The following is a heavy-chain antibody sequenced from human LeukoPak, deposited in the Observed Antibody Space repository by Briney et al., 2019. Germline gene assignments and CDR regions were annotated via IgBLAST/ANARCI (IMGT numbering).Heavy chain of an antibody. D-gene: IGHD5-24*01. V-gene: IGHV3-23*01. CDR3: AKDIQLST. CDR2: ISSSGNNA. CDR1: GFTFDNYA. J-gene: IGHJ3*01. Sequence: GGSLRLSCATSGFTFDNYAMTWVRQAPGKGLEWVSLISSSGNNAYYADSVKGRFTISRDNSKNTLSLQMNSLRVEDTAIYYCAKDIQLSTWGLGTRVTVSS.